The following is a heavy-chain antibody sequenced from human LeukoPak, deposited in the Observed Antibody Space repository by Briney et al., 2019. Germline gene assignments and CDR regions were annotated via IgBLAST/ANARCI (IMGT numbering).Heavy chain of an antibody. D-gene: IGHD3-10*02. V-gene: IGHV3-9*01. CDR1: GLTFDDFA. J-gene: IGHJ6*02. Sequence: GRSLRLSCAASGLTFDDFAMHCVRQAPGKGLEWVSGISWNSGSIDYADSVKGRFTISRDNAKNSLYLQMNSLRAEDTAWYYCAKDTVRFSDYYYGMDVWGQGTTVTVSS. CDR2: ISWNSGSI. CDR3: AKDTVRFSDYYYGMDV.